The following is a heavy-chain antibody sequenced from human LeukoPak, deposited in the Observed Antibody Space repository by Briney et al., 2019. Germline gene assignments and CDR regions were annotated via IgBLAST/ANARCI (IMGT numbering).Heavy chain of an antibody. V-gene: IGHV4-34*01. CDR2: INHSGST. CDR3: AREDSYYNGSGSYSILDY. J-gene: IGHJ4*02. CDR1: GGSFSGYY. D-gene: IGHD3-10*01. Sequence: PSETLSLTCAVYGGSFSGYYWSWIRQPPGKGLEWIGEINHSGSTNYNPSLKSRVTISVDTSKNQFSLKLSSVTAADTAVYYCAREDSYYNGSGSYSILDYWGQGTLVTVSS.